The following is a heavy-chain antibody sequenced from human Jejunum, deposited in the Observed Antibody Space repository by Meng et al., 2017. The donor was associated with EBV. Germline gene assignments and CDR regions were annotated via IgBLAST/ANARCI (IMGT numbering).Heavy chain of an antibody. CDR3: ARVRPGGGWFDP. J-gene: IGHJ5*02. CDR2: INTNTGYP. D-gene: IGHD2-8*02. Sequence: VQSGSELKKPGASVNVSCKASGYTLTSSGINWVRQAPGQGLEWMGWINTNTGYPTYAQDFTGRFVFSLDTSVSTAYLQITSLSTEDNAVYYCARVRPGGGWFDPWGQGTLVTVSS. CDR1: GYTLTSSG. V-gene: IGHV7-4-1*02.